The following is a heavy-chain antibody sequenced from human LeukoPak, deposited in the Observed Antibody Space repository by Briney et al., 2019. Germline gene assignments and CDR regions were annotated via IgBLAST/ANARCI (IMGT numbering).Heavy chain of an antibody. CDR3: TRDVWGDRDGFFEY. CDR1: GFTFSSYW. V-gene: IGHV3-74*01. J-gene: IGHJ4*02. D-gene: IGHD2-21*01. CDR2: IDRDGRSS. Sequence: PGGSLRLSCAASGFTFSSYWMHWVRQVPGKGLLWVARIDRDGRSSSYAESVKGRFTISRDNAKNTLYLQMNSLRADDTAVYYCTRDVWGDRDGFFEYWGQGALVTVSS.